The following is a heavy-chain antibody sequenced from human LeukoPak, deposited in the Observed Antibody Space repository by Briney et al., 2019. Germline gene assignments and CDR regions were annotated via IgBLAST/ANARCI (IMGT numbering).Heavy chain of an antibody. Sequence: ASVKVSCKASGGIFRSSTIIWVRQAPGHGLEWMGGIIPIFGSANYAQTFQGRVTITADESTSTAYMELSSLRSEDTAVYYCATATIVGGVQFDYWGQGTLVTVSS. CDR3: ATATIVGGVQFDY. CDR1: GGIFRSST. CDR2: IIPIFGSA. J-gene: IGHJ4*02. D-gene: IGHD3-10*01. V-gene: IGHV1-69*13.